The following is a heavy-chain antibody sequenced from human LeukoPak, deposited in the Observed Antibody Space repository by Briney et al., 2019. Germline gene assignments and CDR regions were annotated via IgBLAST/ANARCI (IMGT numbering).Heavy chain of an antibody. D-gene: IGHD4-23*01. CDR2: VWYDGSNK. Sequence: QAGGSLRLSCAASGFTFSSYRMLWARQARGKAREWVAVVWYDGSNKYYADSVKGRFTISRDNSKNPLYLQMNSLRAEDTAVYYCARDSAVVTDLSWFDPWGQGTLVTVSS. CDR3: ARDSAVVTDLSWFDP. J-gene: IGHJ5*02. CDR1: GFTFSSYR. V-gene: IGHV3-33*01.